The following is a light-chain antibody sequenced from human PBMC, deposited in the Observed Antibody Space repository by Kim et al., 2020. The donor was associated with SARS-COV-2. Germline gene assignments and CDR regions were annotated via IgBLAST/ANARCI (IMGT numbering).Light chain of an antibody. J-gene: IGLJ1*01. CDR2: DVS. CDR1: SRDVGGYNF. Sequence: GHANTVSCTGTSRDVGGYNFVSWYQQYPGKAPKLMIYDVSKRPSGVSDRFSGSKSGNTASLTISGLQAEDEADYYCSSYTGSSTYVFGTGTKVTVL. CDR3: SSYTGSSTYV. V-gene: IGLV2-14*04.